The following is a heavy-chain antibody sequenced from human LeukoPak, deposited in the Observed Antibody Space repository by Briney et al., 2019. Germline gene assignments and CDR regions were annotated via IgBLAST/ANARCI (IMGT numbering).Heavy chain of an antibody. D-gene: IGHD5-12*01. Sequence: ASVKVSCKASGYTFPGYYMHWLRQAPGQGLEWMGWINPNSGGTNYAQKFQGRVTKTRDTSISTAYMELSRLRSDDTAVYYCARAGYSGYPPQDDAFDIWGQGTMVTVSS. CDR3: ARAGYSGYPPQDDAFDI. V-gene: IGHV1-2*02. J-gene: IGHJ3*02. CDR1: GYTFPGYY. CDR2: INPNSGGT.